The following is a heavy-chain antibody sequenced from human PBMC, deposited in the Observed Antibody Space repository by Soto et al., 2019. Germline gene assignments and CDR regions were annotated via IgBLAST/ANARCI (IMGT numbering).Heavy chain of an antibody. V-gene: IGHV3-21*01. CDR2: ISSSSSYI. CDR3: AILDIVVVPAAISNWFDP. D-gene: IGHD2-2*03. CDR1: GFTFSSYS. Sequence: EVQLVESGGGLVKPGGSLRLSCAASGFTFSSYSMNWVRQAPGKGLEWVSSISSSSSYIYYADSVKGRFTISGDNAKNSLYLQMNSLRAEDTAVYYCAILDIVVVPAAISNWFDPWGQGTLVTVSS. J-gene: IGHJ5*02.